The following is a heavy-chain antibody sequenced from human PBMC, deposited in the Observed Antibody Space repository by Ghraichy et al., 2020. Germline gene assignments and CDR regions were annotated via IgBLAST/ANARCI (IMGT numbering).Heavy chain of an antibody. D-gene: IGHD6-13*01. CDR1: GLTFSSYA. V-gene: IGHV3-23*01. CDR3: AKEGGAGYSVGVSSGSYYGMDV. CDR2: ISGSGGST. Sequence: GGSLRLSCAASGLTFSSYAMSWVRQAPGKGLEWVSGISGSGGSTSYADSVKGRFTLSRDNSKNTLYLQMNSPRAEDTAVYYCAKEGGAGYSVGVSSGSYYGMDVWGQGTTVTVS. J-gene: IGHJ6*02.